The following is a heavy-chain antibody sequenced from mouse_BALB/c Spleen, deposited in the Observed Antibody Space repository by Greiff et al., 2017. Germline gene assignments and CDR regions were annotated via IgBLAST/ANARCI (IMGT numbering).Heavy chain of an antibody. CDR1: GFSLTGYG. CDR3: ARVGGNYPSYWYFDV. Sequence: VQGVESGPGLVAPSQSLSITCTVSGFSLTGYGVNWVRQPPGKGLEWLGMIWGDGSTDYNSALKSRLSISKDNSKSQVFLKMNSLQTDDTARYYCARVGGNYPSYWYFDVWGAGTTVTVSS. CDR2: IWGDGST. V-gene: IGHV2-6-7*01. J-gene: IGHJ1*01. D-gene: IGHD2-1*01.